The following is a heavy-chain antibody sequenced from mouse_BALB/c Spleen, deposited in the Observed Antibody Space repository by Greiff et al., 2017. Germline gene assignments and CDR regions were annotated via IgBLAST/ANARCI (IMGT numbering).Heavy chain of an antibody. CDR1: GFAFSSYD. CDR2: ISSGGGST. J-gene: IGHJ3*01. D-gene: IGHD2-14*01. V-gene: IGHV5-12-1*01. CDR3: ARQGYYRYSFAY. Sequence: EVQGVESGGGLVKPGGSLKLSCAASGFAFSSYDMSWVRQTPEKRLEWVAYISSGGGSTYYPDTVKGRFTISRDNAKNTLYLQMSSLKSEDTAMYYCARQGYYRYSFAYWGQGTLVTVSA.